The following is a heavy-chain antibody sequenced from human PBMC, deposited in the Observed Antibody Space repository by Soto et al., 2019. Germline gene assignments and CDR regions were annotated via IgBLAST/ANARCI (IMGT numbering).Heavy chain of an antibody. J-gene: IGHJ6*02. CDR3: AKDLRTPLSDRGMDV. CDR1: GFTFGSHG. D-gene: IGHD1-26*01. V-gene: IGHV3-30*18. Sequence: GVSLRLSCVASGFTFGSHGMHWVRQSPGKGLEWVAVISYDETNEHYVDSVKGRFTISRDNSKSILYLQMKRLRPEDKAVYKCAKDLRTPLSDRGMDVWVQGTT. CDR2: ISYDETNE.